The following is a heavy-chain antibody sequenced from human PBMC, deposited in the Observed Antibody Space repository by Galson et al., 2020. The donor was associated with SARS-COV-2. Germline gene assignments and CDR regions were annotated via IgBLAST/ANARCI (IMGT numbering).Heavy chain of an antibody. Sequence: ETSETLSLTCTVSGGSLGSSSYYWGWIRQPPGKGLEWIGSIYYSGSTYYNPSLKSRVTTSVDTSKNQFSLKLSSVSAADTAVYYCASSGYDPAAFDIWGQGTMVTVSS. CDR2: IYYSGST. J-gene: IGHJ3*02. CDR1: GGSLGSSSYY. CDR3: ASSGYDPAAFDI. D-gene: IGHD3-10*01. V-gene: IGHV4-39*01.